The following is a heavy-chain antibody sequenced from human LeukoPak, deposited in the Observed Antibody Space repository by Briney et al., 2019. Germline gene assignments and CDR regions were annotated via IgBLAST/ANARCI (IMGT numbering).Heavy chain of an antibody. D-gene: IGHD3-22*01. CDR1: GGSISSSSYY. CDR3: ARDNYYDSSGHDY. J-gene: IGHJ4*02. CDR2: IYYSGST. Sequence: PSETLSLTCTVSGGSISSSSYYWGWIRQPPGKGLEWIGSIYYSGSTYYNPSLKSRVTISVDTSKNQFSLKLSSVTAADTAVYYCARDNYYDSSGHDYWGQGTLVTVSS. V-gene: IGHV4-39*07.